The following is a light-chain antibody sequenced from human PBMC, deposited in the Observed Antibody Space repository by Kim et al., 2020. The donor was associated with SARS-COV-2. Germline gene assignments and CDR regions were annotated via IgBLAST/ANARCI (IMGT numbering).Light chain of an antibody. J-gene: IGLJ3*02. V-gene: IGLV3-19*01. CDR2: GKN. CDR3: SSRDNSSDPWV. Sequence: ALGQTVRITRQGNSLRKYYASWSQQKPGQAPVVVIYGKNNGRSGVVDRLSCASSVGTAALTIIGGQQEEEEVAYCSSRDNSSDPWVFGGGTQLTVL. CDR1: SLRKYY.